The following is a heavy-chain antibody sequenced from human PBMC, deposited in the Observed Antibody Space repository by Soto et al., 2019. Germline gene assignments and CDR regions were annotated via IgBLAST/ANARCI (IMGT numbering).Heavy chain of an antibody. CDR2: FSVRGANT. Sequence: DVQLLDSGGGLVQPGGSLRLSCAASGFTFNNYAMSWVRQAPGKGLEWVSTFSVRGANTYYADSVKGRFTISRDDSKNTLYLQMNSLGAEDTAVYYCAKDLGLGVIAGYPHDCWGQGTLVTVSS. CDR1: GFTFNNYA. V-gene: IGHV3-23*01. J-gene: IGHJ4*02. CDR3: AKDLGLGVIAGYPHDC. D-gene: IGHD3-9*01.